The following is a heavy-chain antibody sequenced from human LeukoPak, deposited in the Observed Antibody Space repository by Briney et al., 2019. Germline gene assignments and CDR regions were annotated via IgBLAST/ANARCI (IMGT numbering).Heavy chain of an antibody. V-gene: IGHV3-30*18. D-gene: IGHD6-13*01. Sequence: GGSLRLSCAASRFTFSSYGMHWVRQAPGKGLEWVAVISYDGSNKYYADSVKGRFTISRDNSKNTLYLQMNSLRAEDTAVYYCAKRRAAALYYFDYWGQGTLVTVSS. CDR3: AKRRAAALYYFDY. CDR1: RFTFSSYG. J-gene: IGHJ4*02. CDR2: ISYDGSNK.